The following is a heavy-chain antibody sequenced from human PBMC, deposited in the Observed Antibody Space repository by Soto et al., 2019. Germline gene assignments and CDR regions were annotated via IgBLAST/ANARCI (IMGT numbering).Heavy chain of an antibody. V-gene: IGHV1-3*01. J-gene: IGHJ4*02. CDR2: IYGGNAYT. CDR3: ARDSIEAPGTYFDY. Sequence: ASVRVSCKTSGYTFPDYAIHWVRQAPGQRPEWMGYIYGGNAYTTYSQKFQGRVTITRDTSATTAYMELSSLTSEDTAVYYCARDSIEAPGTYFDYRGLGTLVTVSS. D-gene: IGHD6-13*01. CDR1: GYTFPDYA.